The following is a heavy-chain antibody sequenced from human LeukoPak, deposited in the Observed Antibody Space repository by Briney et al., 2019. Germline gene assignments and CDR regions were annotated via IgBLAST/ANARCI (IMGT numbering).Heavy chain of an antibody. CDR2: ISSNSSYI. Sequence: GGSLRLSCAASGFTFSSYSMNWVRQAPGKGLEWVSSISSNSSYIYYADSVKGRFTISRDNAKNSLYLQMNSLRAEDTAVYYCARVYSTIFGVVRNWFDPWGQGTLVTVSS. J-gene: IGHJ5*02. D-gene: IGHD3-3*01. CDR3: ARVYSTIFGVVRNWFDP. V-gene: IGHV3-21*01. CDR1: GFTFSSYS.